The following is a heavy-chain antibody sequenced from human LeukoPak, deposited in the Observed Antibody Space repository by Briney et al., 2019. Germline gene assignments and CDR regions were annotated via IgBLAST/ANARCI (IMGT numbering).Heavy chain of an antibody. CDR2: ISGSGGSA. V-gene: IGHV3-23*01. Sequence: PGGSLRLSCAASGFTFNNYAMNWVRQAPGKGLEWVSAISGSGGSAYYADSVKGRFTISRDNSKNTLYLQMNSLRAEDTAVYYCAKAGFGELLSYFDYWGQGTLVTVSS. CDR1: GFTFNNYA. CDR3: AKAGFGELLSYFDY. J-gene: IGHJ4*02. D-gene: IGHD3-10*01.